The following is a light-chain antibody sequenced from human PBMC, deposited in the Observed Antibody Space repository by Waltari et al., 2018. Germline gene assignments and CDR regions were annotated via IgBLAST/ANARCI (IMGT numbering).Light chain of an antibody. CDR2: VAS. V-gene: IGKV1-5*01. CDR1: QSINTS. Sequence: DILMTQSPSTLSASVGDRVTITCRASQSINTSLAWYQQKPGKAPNIMVYVASTLESGVPGRFSGTGSGTEFTLTISRLQPDDFATYYCQRYNSYANTFGQGTKVDIK. J-gene: IGKJ2*01. CDR3: QRYNSYANT.